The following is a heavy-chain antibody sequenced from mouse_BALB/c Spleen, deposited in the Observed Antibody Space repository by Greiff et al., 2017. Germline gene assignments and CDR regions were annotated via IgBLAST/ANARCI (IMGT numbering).Heavy chain of an antibody. Sequence: VQRVESGAELVRPGSSVKISCKASGYAFSSYWMNWVKQRPGQGLEWIGQIYPGDGDTNYNGKFKGKATLTADKSSSTAYMQLSSLTSEDSAVYFCARGMITTRFAYWGQGTLVTVSA. CDR3: ARGMITTRFAY. CDR1: GYAFSSYW. D-gene: IGHD2-4*01. CDR2: IYPGDGDT. J-gene: IGHJ3*01. V-gene: IGHV1-80*01.